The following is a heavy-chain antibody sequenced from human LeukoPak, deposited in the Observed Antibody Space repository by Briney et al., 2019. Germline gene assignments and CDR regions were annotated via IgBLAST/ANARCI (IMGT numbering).Heavy chain of an antibody. Sequence: PSETLSLTCTVSGGSISSYYWSWIRQPPGKGLEWIGYIYYSGSTNYNPSLKSQVTISVDTSKNQFSLKLSSVTAADTAVYYCARWEYSSSWYFDYWGQGTLVTVSS. CDR1: GGSISSYY. J-gene: IGHJ4*02. CDR2: IYYSGST. CDR3: ARWEYSSSWYFDY. D-gene: IGHD6-13*01. V-gene: IGHV4-59*08.